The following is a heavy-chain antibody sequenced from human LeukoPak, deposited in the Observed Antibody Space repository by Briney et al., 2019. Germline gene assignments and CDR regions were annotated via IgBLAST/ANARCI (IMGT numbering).Heavy chain of an antibody. CDR2: ISDSSSYI. J-gene: IGHJ4*02. CDR3: AIWMGNNGDFTGPLDY. V-gene: IGHV3-21*01. Sequence: GGSLRLSCAASGFTFSLYTMNWVRQAPGKGLEWVSSISDSSSYIYYADSVKGRFTISRDNAKNSLYLQMNSLTADDTAVYYCAIWMGNNGDFTGPLDYWGQGTLVTVSS. D-gene: IGHD2-8*01. CDR1: GFTFSLYT.